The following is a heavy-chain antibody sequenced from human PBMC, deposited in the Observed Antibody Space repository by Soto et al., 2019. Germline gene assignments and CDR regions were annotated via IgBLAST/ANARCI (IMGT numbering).Heavy chain of an antibody. CDR2: IIPIFGTA. D-gene: IGHD2-2*01. V-gene: IGHV1-69*01. J-gene: IGHJ6*02. Sequence: VQLVQSGAEVKKPGSSVKVSCKASGGTFSSYAISWVRQAPGQGLEWMGGIIPIFGTANYAQKFQGRVTITADESTSTAYMELSSLRSEDTAVYYCAREYCSSTSCYSAPAHYYYYGMDVWGQGTTVTVSS. CDR3: AREYCSSTSCYSAPAHYYYYGMDV. CDR1: GGTFSSYA.